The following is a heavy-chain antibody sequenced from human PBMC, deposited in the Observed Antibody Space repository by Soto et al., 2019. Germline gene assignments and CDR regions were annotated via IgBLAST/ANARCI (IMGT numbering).Heavy chain of an antibody. V-gene: IGHV1-2*02. D-gene: IGHD2-8*01. CDR1: GKPLAGYY. J-gene: IGHJ4*02. CDR2: INPNSGGT. CDR3: AREIYADHGGFDY. Sequence: GGSVKVCCKASGKPLAGYYMHLVRQAPGQGLEWMGWINPNSGGTNYAQKFHVRVTMTRDTSISTAYMELSSLRSDDTAVYYCAREIYADHGGFDYWGQGTLVTVSS.